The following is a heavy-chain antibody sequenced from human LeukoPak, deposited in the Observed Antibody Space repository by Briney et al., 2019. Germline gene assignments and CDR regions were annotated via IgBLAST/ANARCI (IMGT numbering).Heavy chain of an antibody. CDR2: INPGGDNT. Sequence: ASVKVSCKASGYTFTNYYIHWVRQAPGQGLEWMGLINPGGDNTDYAQNFQGRVTMTRDTSTSTVYMGLSSLRSEDTAVYYCARSGIGYFDWYPDWFDPWGQGTLVTVSS. CDR3: ARSGIGYFDWYPDWFDP. J-gene: IGHJ5*02. D-gene: IGHD3-9*01. V-gene: IGHV1-46*01. CDR1: GYTFTNYY.